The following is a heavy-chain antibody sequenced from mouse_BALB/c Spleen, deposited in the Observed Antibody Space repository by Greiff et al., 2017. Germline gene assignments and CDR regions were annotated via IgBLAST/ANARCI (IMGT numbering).Heavy chain of an antibody. Sequence: QVQLKQSGADLVKPAASVSLSCTVSGYSFTSYYMYWVKQRPGQGLEWIGEINPSNGGTNYNEQFKSKATLTVDKSSSTAYMQLSSLTSEDSAVYYCTRDYGSGYWFGYWGQGTPVTVSA. D-gene: IGHD1-1*01. CDR3: TRDYGSGYWFGY. CDR1: GYSFTSYY. CDR2: INPSNGGT. J-gene: IGHJ3*01. V-gene: IGHV1S81*02.